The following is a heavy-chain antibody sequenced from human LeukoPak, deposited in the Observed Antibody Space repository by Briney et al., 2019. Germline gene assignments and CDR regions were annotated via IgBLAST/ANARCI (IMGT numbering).Heavy chain of an antibody. CDR1: GFTFSSYA. CDR2: ISGSGGST. D-gene: IGHD3-22*01. J-gene: IGHJ4*02. V-gene: IGHV3-23*01. Sequence: SGGSLRLSCAASGFTFSSYAMSWVRQAPGKGLEWVSAISGSGGSTYYADSVKGRFTISRDNSKNTLYLQMNSLRAEDTAVYYCAHDSSGYSDYWGQGTLVTVSS. CDR3: AHDSSGYSDY.